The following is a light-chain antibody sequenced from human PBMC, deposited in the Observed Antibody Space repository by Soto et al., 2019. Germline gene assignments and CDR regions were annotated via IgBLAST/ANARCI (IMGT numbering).Light chain of an antibody. CDR2: LGS. CDR1: QSLLHSNGYNY. J-gene: IGKJ1*01. Sequence: DIVMTQSPLSLPVTPGEPAASSCRSIQSLLHSNGYNYLDWYLQKPGQSPQLLIYLGSNRASGVPDRFSGSGSGTDFTLKISRVEAEDVGVYYCMQPLQSWTFGQGTKVDI. CDR3: MQPLQSWT. V-gene: IGKV2-28*01.